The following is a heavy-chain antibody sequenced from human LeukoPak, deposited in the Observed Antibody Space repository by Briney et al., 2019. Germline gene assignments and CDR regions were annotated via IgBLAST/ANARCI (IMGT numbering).Heavy chain of an antibody. Sequence: SETLSLTCTVSGASFSSYYWSWILQPPGKGLEGNGYFYYSGTTNYNYNPSLKSRVTMSVDTSKNQFSLKLYSVTAADTAVYYCARDRRPEGFDYWGQGTLVTVSS. CDR2: FYYSGTTNY. CDR3: ARDRRPEGFDY. V-gene: IGHV4-59*13. CDR1: GASFSSYY. J-gene: IGHJ4*02.